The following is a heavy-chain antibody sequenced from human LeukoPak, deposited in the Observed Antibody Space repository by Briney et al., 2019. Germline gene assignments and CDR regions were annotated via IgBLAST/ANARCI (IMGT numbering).Heavy chain of an antibody. CDR1: GYSISSHY. J-gene: IGHJ4*02. Sequence: PSETLSLTCSVSGYSISSHYWSWIRQPPGKELEWVGYILYGGSSSYNPSLRSRVTMSFYTSKNQFSLQLSSVTAADTAVYYCARGRGLVANSDILTAYYPHLDSWGQGTLITVSS. D-gene: IGHD3-9*01. V-gene: IGHV4-59*11. CDR2: ILYGGSS. CDR3: ARGRGLVANSDILTAYYPHLDS.